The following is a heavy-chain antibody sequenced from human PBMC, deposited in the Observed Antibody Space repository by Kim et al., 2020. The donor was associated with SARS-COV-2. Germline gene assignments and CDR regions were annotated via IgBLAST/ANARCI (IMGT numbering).Heavy chain of an antibody. V-gene: IGHV3-30*04. D-gene: IGHD3-22*01. CDR2: ISYDGSNK. Sequence: GGSLRLSCAASGFTFSSYAMHWVRQAPGKGLEWVAVISYDGSNKYYADSVKGRFTISRDNSKNTLYLQMNSLRAEDTAVYYCARLEPDSSGYYYSAPDYWGQGTLVTVSS. CDR3: ARLEPDSSGYYYSAPDY. CDR1: GFTFSSYA. J-gene: IGHJ4*02.